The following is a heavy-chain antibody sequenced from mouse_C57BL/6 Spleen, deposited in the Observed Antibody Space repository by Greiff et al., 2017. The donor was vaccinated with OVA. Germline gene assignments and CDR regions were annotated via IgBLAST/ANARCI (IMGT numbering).Heavy chain of an antibody. Sequence: EVQLVESGPELVKPGASVKMSCKASGYTFTDYNMHWVKQSHGKSLEWIGYINPNNGGTSYNQKFKGKATLTVNKSSSAAYMELRSLTSEDSAVYYCARNYYGSSLYYFDYWGQGTTLTVSS. CDR3: ARNYYGSSLYYFDY. D-gene: IGHD1-1*01. J-gene: IGHJ2*01. V-gene: IGHV1-22*01. CDR1: GYTFTDYN. CDR2: INPNNGGT.